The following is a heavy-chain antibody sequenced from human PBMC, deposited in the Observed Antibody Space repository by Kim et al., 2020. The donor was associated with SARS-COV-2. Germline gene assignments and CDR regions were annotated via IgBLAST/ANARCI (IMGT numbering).Heavy chain of an antibody. J-gene: IGHJ4*02. V-gene: IGHV3-43*01. CDR2: ISWDGGST. CDR3: AKDSSGWYSFDY. Sequence: GGSLRLSCAASGFTFDDYTMHWVRQAPGKGLEWVSLISWDGGSTYYADSVKGRFTISRDNSKNSLYLQMNSLRTEDTALYYCAKDSSGWYSFDYWGQETLVTVSS. D-gene: IGHD6-19*01. CDR1: GFTFDDYT.